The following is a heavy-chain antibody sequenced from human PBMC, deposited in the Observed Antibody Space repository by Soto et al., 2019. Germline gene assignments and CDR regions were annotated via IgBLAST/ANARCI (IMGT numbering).Heavy chain of an antibody. CDR1: GLTFSNYA. V-gene: IGHV3-30-3*01. Sequence: GGSLILSCAASGLTFSNYAMHWVRQAPGKGLEWVAVISYDGSNKYYADSVKGRFTISRDNSKNTLYLQMNSLRPEDTAVYYCARDHSGYCSSISCYISAMDVWGQGTTVTVSS. CDR3: ARDHSGYCSSISCYISAMDV. D-gene: IGHD2-2*02. CDR2: ISYDGSNK. J-gene: IGHJ6*02.